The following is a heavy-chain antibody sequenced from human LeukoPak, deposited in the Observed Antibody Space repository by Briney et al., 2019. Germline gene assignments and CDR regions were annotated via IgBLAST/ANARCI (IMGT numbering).Heavy chain of an antibody. J-gene: IGHJ4*02. Sequence: PSETLSLTCTVSGGSISSYHWSWIRQPPGKGLEWIGYIYYSGSTNYNSSLKSRVTISVDTSKNQFSLKLSPVTAADTAVYYCARFAAASTSAFDYWGQGTLVTVSS. CDR1: GGSISSYH. CDR3: ARFAAASTSAFDY. D-gene: IGHD6-25*01. V-gene: IGHV4-59*01. CDR2: IYYSGST.